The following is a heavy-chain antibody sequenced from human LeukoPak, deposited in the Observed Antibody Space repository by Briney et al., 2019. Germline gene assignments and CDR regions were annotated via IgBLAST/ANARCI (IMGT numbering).Heavy chain of an antibody. V-gene: IGHV4-61*01. CDR2: IYYSGST. D-gene: IGHD7-27*01. Sequence: SETLSLTCTVSGGSVSSGSYYRGWIRQPPGKGLEWIGDIYYSGSTNYNPSLKSRVTISVDTAKNQFSLKLSSVTAADTAVYYCARVPETGDNNWFDPWGQGTLVTVSS. J-gene: IGHJ5*02. CDR1: GGSVSSGSYY. CDR3: ARVPETGDNNWFDP.